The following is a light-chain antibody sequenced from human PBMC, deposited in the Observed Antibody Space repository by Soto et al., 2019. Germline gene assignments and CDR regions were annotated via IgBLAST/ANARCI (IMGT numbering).Light chain of an antibody. Sequence: QSVLTQPPSASGTPGQRVTISCSGSSSNIGSNAVNWYQQLPGTAPTLLIYSNNQRPSGVPDRVSGSKSGTSASLAVNGLQSEDEADYYCAAWDDSLNGPLFGGGTKVTVL. CDR3: AAWDDSLNGPL. J-gene: IGLJ3*02. CDR2: SNN. V-gene: IGLV1-44*01. CDR1: SSNIGSNA.